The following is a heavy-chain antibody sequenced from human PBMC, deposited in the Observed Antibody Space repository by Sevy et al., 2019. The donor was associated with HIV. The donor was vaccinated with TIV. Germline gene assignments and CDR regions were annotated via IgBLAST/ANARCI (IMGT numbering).Heavy chain of an antibody. D-gene: IGHD2-21*01. Sequence: SETLSLICTVSGGSIGRNSYDWGWIRQSPGKGLEWIGSIYFSGSTNYATSLKIRVTISVDSSKNQLSLKMWSVTATDTAVYYCGRHGGIVDRGFDYWGQGTLVTVSS. CDR3: GRHGGIVDRGFDY. CDR1: GGSIGRNSYD. CDR2: IYFSGST. V-gene: IGHV4-39*01. J-gene: IGHJ4*02.